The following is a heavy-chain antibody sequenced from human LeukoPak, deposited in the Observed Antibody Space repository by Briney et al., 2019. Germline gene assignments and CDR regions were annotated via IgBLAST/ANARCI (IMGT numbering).Heavy chain of an antibody. CDR3: ARASTTVTPFDY. V-gene: IGHV1-69*05. CDR2: IIPFIDTA. J-gene: IGHJ4*02. Sequence: ASVKVSCKASGGTFSNYAISWVRQAPGQGLEWMGGIIPFIDTANYAQKFQGRVTMTRDTSTSTVYMELSSLRSEDTAVYHCARASTTVTPFDYWGQGTLVTASS. D-gene: IGHD4-17*01. CDR1: GGTFSNYA.